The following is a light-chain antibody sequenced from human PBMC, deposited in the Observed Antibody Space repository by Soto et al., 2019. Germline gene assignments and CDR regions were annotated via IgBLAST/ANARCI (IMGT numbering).Light chain of an antibody. CDR2: DVS. V-gene: IGLV2-14*01. Sequence: QSVLTQPASVSGSPGQSITISCTGTSSDVGGYNYVSWYQQHPGKAPKLMIYDVSNRPSGVSNRFSGSKSGNTASLTISGLPAEDDADYDCSSYTSSSTYVFGTGTKLTVL. CDR3: SSYTSSSTYV. CDR1: SSDVGGYNY. J-gene: IGLJ1*01.